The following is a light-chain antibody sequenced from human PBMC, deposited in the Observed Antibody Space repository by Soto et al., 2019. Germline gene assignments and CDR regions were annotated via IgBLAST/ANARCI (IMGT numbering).Light chain of an antibody. V-gene: IGLV2-14*01. Sequence: QSALTQPASVSGSPGQSITISCTGTSSDVDAYNYVSWYQQHPGTAPTLMIYEVSNRPSGVSDRFSGSRSVNTASRTISGLQAEDESDYYCISYTSSSTWLFGGGTKLTV. J-gene: IGLJ3*02. CDR2: EVS. CDR3: ISYTSSSTWL. CDR1: SSDVDAYNY.